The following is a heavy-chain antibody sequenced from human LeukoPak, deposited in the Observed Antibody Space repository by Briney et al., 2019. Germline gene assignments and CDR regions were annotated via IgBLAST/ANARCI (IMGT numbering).Heavy chain of an antibody. CDR1: GGSISSYY. CDR3: ASSRFGEPSA. D-gene: IGHD3-10*01. Sequence: PSETLSLTCTVSGGSISSYYWSWIRQPPGKGLEWIGYIYYSGSTNYNPSLESRVTISVDTSKNQFSLKLSSVTAADTAVYYCASSRFGEPSAWGQGTLVTVSS. J-gene: IGHJ5*02. CDR2: IYYSGST. V-gene: IGHV4-59*01.